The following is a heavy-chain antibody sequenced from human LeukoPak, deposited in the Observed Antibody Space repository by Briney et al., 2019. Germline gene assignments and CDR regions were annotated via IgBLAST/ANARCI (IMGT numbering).Heavy chain of an antibody. D-gene: IGHD6-13*01. Sequence: SVKVSCKASGYTFTGYYIHWVRQAPGQGLEWMGWINPNSGGTNYVQNFQGRVTMTSDTSISTAYMELSSLSSDDTAVYYCARGLAAAAGGFWGQGTPVTVSS. V-gene: IGHV1-2*02. CDR1: GYTFTGYY. J-gene: IGHJ4*02. CDR2: INPNSGGT. CDR3: ARGLAAAAGGF.